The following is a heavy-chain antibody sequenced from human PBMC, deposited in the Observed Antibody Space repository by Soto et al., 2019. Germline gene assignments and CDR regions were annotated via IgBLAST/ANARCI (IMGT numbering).Heavy chain of an antibody. Sequence: GGSLRLSCAASGFTFSKYVMSWVRQDPAKGLEWFSAITGGGGDTYYADSVKGRFTISRDNSNNMLYLQMNSLRAEDTAVYYCTTDSYITIVIVRFDYWGHGTLVTVSS. CDR3: TTDSYITIVIVRFDY. CDR1: GFTFSKYV. CDR2: ITGGGGDT. V-gene: IGHV3-23*01. J-gene: IGHJ4*01. D-gene: IGHD3-22*01.